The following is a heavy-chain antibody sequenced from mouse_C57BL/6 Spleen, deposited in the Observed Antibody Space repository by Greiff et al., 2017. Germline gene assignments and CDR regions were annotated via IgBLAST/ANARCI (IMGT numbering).Heavy chain of an antibody. CDR2: ISSGGSYT. CDR1: GFTFSSYG. V-gene: IGHV5-6*01. Sequence: EVQLVESGGDLVKPGGSLKLSCAASGFTFSSYGMSWVRQTPDKRLEWVATISSGGSYTYYPDSVKGRFTISRDNAKNTLYLQMSSLKSEDTAMYYCARQVYYYAMDYWGQGTSVTVAS. CDR3: ARQVYYYAMDY. J-gene: IGHJ4*01.